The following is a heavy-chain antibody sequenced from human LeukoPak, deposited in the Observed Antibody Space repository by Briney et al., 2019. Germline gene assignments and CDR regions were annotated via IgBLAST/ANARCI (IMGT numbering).Heavy chain of an antibody. J-gene: IGHJ3*02. V-gene: IGHV4-34*01. D-gene: IGHD4-17*01. CDR2: INHSGST. CDR3: ATLFYGDPAGDAFDI. Sequence: PSETLSLTCAVYGGSFSGYYWSWIRQPPGKGLEWIGEINHSGSTNYNPSLKSRVTISVDTSKNQFSLKLSSVTAADTAVYYCATLFYGDPAGDAFDIWGQGTMVTVSS. CDR1: GGSFSGYY.